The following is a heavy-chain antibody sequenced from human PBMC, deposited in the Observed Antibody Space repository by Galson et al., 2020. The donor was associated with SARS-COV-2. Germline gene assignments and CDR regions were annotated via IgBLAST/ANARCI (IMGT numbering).Heavy chain of an antibody. CDR2: INNDGSGT. D-gene: IGHD2-2*01. Sequence: GESLKISCAASGFTFNKYWIHWVRQAPGKGLEWVSRINNDGSGTIYADSVKGRFTISRDIAENTVYLHMNSLRAEDTATYYCAINYQLDSWGQGTLVTVSS. V-gene: IGHV3-74*01. CDR3: AINYQLDS. CDR1: GFTFNKYW. J-gene: IGHJ4*02.